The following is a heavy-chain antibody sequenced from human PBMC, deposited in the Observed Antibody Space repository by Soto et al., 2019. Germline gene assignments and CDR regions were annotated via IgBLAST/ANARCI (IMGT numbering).Heavy chain of an antibody. CDR3: AAGAIFGVVPLDY. J-gene: IGHJ4*02. V-gene: IGHV4-30-4*01. D-gene: IGHD3-3*01. CDR1: GGSISSGDYY. CDR2: IYYSGST. Sequence: PSETLSLTCTVSGGSISSGDYYWSWIRQPPGKGLEWIGYIYYSGSTYYNPSLKSRVTISVDTSKNQFSLKLSSVTAADTAVYYCAAGAIFGVVPLDYWGQGTLVTVSS.